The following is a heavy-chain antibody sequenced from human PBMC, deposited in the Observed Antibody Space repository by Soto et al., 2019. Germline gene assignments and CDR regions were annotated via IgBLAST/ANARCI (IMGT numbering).Heavy chain of an antibody. V-gene: IGHV3-74*03. CDR3: AKDLSWGQCDY. J-gene: IGHJ4*02. CDR1: GFTFSSYW. Sequence: EVQLVESGGGLVQPGGSLRLSCAASGFTFSSYWMHWVRQDPLKGLVWVSSIRSDGTATQYADSVKGRFTVSRDNAKKPVYLQMNSLRAEDTAVYYCAKDLSWGQCDYWGQGTLVTVSS. D-gene: IGHD3-16*01. CDR2: IRSDGTAT.